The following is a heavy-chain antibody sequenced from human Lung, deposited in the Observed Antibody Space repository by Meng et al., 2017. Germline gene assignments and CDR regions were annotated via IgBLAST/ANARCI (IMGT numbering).Heavy chain of an antibody. CDR2: IFHSGST. J-gene: IGHJ4*02. V-gene: IGHV4-4*02. CDR1: GGSITSSTW. Sequence: VQLPESGPGLVKPSRTLSLTCAVSGGSITSSTWWSWVRQTPGKGLEWFGEIFHSGSTNYNPPLESRVTISVDKSKNQFSLKVYSVTAADTATYYCARFDISSSGRGDYWGQGILVTVSS. D-gene: IGHD1-26*01. CDR3: ARFDISSSGRGDY.